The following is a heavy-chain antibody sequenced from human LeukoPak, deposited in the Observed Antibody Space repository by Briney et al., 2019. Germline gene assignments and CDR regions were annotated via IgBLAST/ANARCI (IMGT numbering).Heavy chain of an antibody. V-gene: IGHV1-2*04. Sequence: ASVTVSYMASGYTLTKYYIQWVRPAPAQGREWMGWINLYSYGKNYAQSLQGSVTMTSDTSNSPVYLEPSRLSSDGPALDFLSRGGPCSSNSGENFDSWGQGALVTVSS. J-gene: IGHJ4*02. CDR2: INLYSYGK. CDR1: GYTLTKYY. D-gene: IGHD2-2*01. CDR3: SRGGPCSSNSGENFDS.